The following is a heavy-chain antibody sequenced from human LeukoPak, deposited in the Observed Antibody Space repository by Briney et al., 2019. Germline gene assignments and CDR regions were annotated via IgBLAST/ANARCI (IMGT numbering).Heavy chain of an antibody. D-gene: IGHD4-17*01. CDR2: ISGSGGST. J-gene: IGHJ4*02. V-gene: IGHV3-23*01. Sequence: GGALRLSCAASGFTFSNYVMSWVRQAPGKGLEWVSGISGSGGSTFYADSVKGRFTISRDNSKNTLYLEMNSLRAEDTALFYCAKSGDQVTVTKLDYWGQGTLVTVSS. CDR1: GFTFSNYV. CDR3: AKSGDQVTVTKLDY.